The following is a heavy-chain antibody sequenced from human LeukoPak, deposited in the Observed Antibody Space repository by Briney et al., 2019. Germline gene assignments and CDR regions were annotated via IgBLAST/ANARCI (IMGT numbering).Heavy chain of an antibody. CDR2: ISSSSSYI. Sequence: GGSLRLSCAASGFTFSSYSMNWVRQAPGKGLEWVSSISSSSSYIYYADSVKGRFTISRDNAKNSLYLQMNSLRAEDTAVYYCARAMLGGSCFDYWGQGTLVTVSS. J-gene: IGHJ4*02. CDR3: ARAMLGGSCFDY. V-gene: IGHV3-21*01. CDR1: GFTFSSYS. D-gene: IGHD1-26*01.